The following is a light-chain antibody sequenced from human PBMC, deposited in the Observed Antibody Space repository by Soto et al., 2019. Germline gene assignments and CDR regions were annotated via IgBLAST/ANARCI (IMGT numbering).Light chain of an antibody. CDR3: HQHGSSPWT. Sequence: EIVWTQSPGTLSLSPGERATLSCRASQSGFSFYLAWFQQKPGQAPRLLIYGASTRATGIPDRFSGIGSGTDFTLTISRLEREYFAEYHCHQHGSSPWTLGQGTKVEIK. CDR2: GAS. CDR1: QSGFSFY. J-gene: IGKJ1*01. V-gene: IGKV3-20*01.